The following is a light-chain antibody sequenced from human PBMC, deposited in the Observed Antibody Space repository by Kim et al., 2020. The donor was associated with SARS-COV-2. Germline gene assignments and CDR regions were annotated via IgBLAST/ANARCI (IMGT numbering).Light chain of an antibody. CDR2: KAS. CDR1: QSNSMW. V-gene: IGKV1-5*03. Sequence: YASGGDRVIITCRASQSNSMWLAWYQQKPGKAPKLLISKASSLQSGVPSRFSGSGSGTDFTFTISSLQPEDIATYYCQQYDNLPYTFGQGTKLEI. J-gene: IGKJ2*01. CDR3: QQYDNLPYT.